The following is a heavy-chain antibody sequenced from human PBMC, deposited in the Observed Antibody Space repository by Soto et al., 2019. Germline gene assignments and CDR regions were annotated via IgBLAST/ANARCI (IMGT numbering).Heavy chain of an antibody. CDR2: INHSGST. Sequence: PSETLSLTCAVYGGSFSGYYWSWIRQPPGKGLEWIGEINHSGSTNYNPSLKSRVTISVDTSKNQFSLKLSSVTAADTAVYYCARFKGNYVFLPGYYNVIARRGNFDYWGKGTLVTVSS. D-gene: IGHD3-9*01. V-gene: IGHV4-34*01. CDR3: ARFKGNYVFLPGYYNVIARRGNFDY. CDR1: GGSFSGYY. J-gene: IGHJ4*02.